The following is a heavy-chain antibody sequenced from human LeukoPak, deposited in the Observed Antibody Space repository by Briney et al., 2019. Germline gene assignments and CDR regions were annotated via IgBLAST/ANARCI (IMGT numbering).Heavy chain of an antibody. CDR3: ARDWRDYVWGSYREN. D-gene: IGHD3-16*02. Sequence: GRSLRLSCAASGFTLSSYAMHWVRQAPGKGLEWVAVISYDGSNYYYGDSVKGRFTISRDNSKNTLYLQMNSLREEDTAAYYCARDWRDYVWGSYRENWGQGTLVTVSS. CDR2: ISYDGSNY. CDR1: GFTLSSYA. V-gene: IGHV3-30-3*01. J-gene: IGHJ4*02.